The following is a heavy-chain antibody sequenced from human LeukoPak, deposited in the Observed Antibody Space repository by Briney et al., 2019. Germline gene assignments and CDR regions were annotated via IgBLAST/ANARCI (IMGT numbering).Heavy chain of an antibody. CDR1: GFPLRNYW. J-gene: IGHJ3*02. CDR2: INSDGSST. CDR3: ARAGGTCCGIAFDI. Sequence: RGALRPFFGASGFPLRNYWIHWGRPAPGKRLGWGSRINSDGSSTSYPDSVKGRFTISRDNAKNTLYLQMNSLRAEDTAVYYCARAGGTCCGIAFDIWGQGTLVTVSS. D-gene: IGHD2-15*01. V-gene: IGHV3-74*01.